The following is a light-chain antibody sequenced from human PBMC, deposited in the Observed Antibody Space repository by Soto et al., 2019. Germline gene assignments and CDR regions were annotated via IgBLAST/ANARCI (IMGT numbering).Light chain of an antibody. J-gene: IGKJ5*01. V-gene: IGKV3-11*01. Sequence: IVLTQSPATLSFSKRERPMLCRRASQSVSTYLAWYQQKPGQAPRLLIYDAFNRATGVPARFRGSGSGTDFTLTISGLEPEDFSVYYCQQRDKWPITFGQGTRLEIK. CDR3: QQRDKWPIT. CDR1: QSVSTY. CDR2: DAF.